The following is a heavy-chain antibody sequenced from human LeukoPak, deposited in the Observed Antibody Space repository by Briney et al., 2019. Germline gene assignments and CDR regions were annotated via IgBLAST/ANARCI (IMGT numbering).Heavy chain of an antibody. D-gene: IGHD4-17*01. Sequence: GESLRLSCVASGLTFSDTNLAWIRQAPGKGLEWISYIRRVPTDLYYADSVKGRFTITKDNAKNSLYLQMNSLRAEDTANYYCARRARDFGDSHAFDVWGQGTMVTVSS. CDR3: ARRARDFGDSHAFDV. CDR2: IRRVPTDL. V-gene: IGHV3-11*01. CDR1: GLTFSDTN. J-gene: IGHJ3*01.